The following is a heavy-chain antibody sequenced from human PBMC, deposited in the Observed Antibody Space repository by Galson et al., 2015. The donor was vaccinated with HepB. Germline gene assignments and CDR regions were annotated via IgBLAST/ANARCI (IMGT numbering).Heavy chain of an antibody. V-gene: IGHV1-18*01. CDR1: GYTFTCYG. CDR2: ISAYNGNT. D-gene: IGHD6-13*01. J-gene: IGHJ4*02. Sequence: SVKVSCKASGYTFTCYGISWVRQAPGQGLEWMGWISAYNGNTNYAQKLQGRVTMTTDTSTSTAYMELRSLRSDDTAVYYCARVPPGIAAANFDYWGQGTLVTVSS. CDR3: ARVPPGIAAANFDY.